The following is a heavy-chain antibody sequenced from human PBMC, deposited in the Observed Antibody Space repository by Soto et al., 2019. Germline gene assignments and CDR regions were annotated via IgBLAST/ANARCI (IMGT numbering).Heavy chain of an antibody. V-gene: IGHV1-2*02. Sequence: ASVKVSCKASGYMFTGYNMHWVRQAPGQGLEWMGWINPNSGGTNYAQKFQGRVTMTRDMSSSTAYMELSRLRSDDTAVYYCAREVTMVRGARVYGMDVWGQGTTVTVYS. D-gene: IGHD3-10*01. J-gene: IGHJ6*02. CDR2: INPNSGGT. CDR1: GYMFTGYN. CDR3: AREVTMVRGARVYGMDV.